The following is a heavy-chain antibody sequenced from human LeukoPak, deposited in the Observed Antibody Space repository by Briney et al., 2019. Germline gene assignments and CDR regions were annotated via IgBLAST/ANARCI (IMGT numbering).Heavy chain of an antibody. CDR2: FNPEDGAT. D-gene: IGHD2-8*01. J-gene: IGHJ4*02. Sequence: ASVKVSCKVSGYILTELSLHWVRQTPEKGLEWMGGFNPEDGATLYAQKFKGRVTMTEDTSSDTAYMELSSLRSEDTAVYYCATMYIGYCSDGVCYDTDYWGQGTLITVSS. V-gene: IGHV1-24*01. CDR3: ATMYIGYCSDGVCYDTDY. CDR1: GYILTELS.